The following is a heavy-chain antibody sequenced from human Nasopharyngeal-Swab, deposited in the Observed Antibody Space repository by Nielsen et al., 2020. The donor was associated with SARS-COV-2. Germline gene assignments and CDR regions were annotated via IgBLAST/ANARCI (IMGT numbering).Heavy chain of an antibody. J-gene: IGHJ2*01. CDR3: SRYHPCLFRYFDL. CDR2: ISSSSSYI. Sequence: WIRQPPGQGLEWVSSISSSSSYIYYADSVKGRFTISRDNAKNSLYMQMNSLRAEDTAVYYCSRYHPCLFRYFDLWGRGTLVTVSS. V-gene: IGHV3-21*01. D-gene: IGHD2-15*01.